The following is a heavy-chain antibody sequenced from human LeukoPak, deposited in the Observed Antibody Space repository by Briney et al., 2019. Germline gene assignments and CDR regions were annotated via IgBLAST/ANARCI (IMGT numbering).Heavy chain of an antibody. CDR2: INPNSGDT. V-gene: IGHV1-2*02. CDR3: ARDLILGSSTSHIFDY. Sequence: KPGASVKVSCKASGYTFTGYYMHWVRQAPGQGLEWMGWINPNSGDTNYGQKSQGRVTMTRDTSISTACMELSRLRSDDTAVYYCARDLILGSSTSHIFDYWGQGTLVTVSS. D-gene: IGHD2-2*01. J-gene: IGHJ4*02. CDR1: GYTFTGYY.